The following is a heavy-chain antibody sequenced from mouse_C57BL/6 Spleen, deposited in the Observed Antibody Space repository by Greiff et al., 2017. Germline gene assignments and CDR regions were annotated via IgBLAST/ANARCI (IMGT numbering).Heavy chain of an antibody. V-gene: IGHV1-64*01. CDR3: ARSKGYYSNYEEYAMDY. D-gene: IGHD2-5*01. CDR1: GYTFTSYW. Sequence: VQLQQPGAELVKPGASVKLSCKASGYTFTSYWMHWVKQRPGQGLEWIGMIHPNSGSTNYNEKFKSTATLTVDKSSSTAYMQLSSLPSEDSAVYYCARSKGYYSNYEEYAMDYWGQGTSVTVSS. J-gene: IGHJ4*01. CDR2: IHPNSGST.